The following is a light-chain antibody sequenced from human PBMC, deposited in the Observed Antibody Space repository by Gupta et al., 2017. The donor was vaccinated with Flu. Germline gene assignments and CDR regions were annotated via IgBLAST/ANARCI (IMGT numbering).Light chain of an antibody. CDR1: SSDVGGYEI. CDR3: CSYAGNDILFV. CDR2: DVT. J-gene: IGLJ1*01. Sequence: QSALTQPRSVSGSPGQSVTISCTGTSSDVGGYEIVSWYQQHPGKAPKLIISDVTKRPSGVPNRFSGSKSGNTASLTISGLQAEDEADYFYCSYAGNDILFVFGTGTRVTVL. V-gene: IGLV2-11*01.